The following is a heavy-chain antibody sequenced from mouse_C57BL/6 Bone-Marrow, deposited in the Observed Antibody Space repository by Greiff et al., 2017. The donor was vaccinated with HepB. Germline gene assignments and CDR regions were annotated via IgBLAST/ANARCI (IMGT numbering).Heavy chain of an antibody. Sequence: VQLQQPGAELVKPGASVKVSCKASGYTFTSYWMHWVKQRPGQGLEWIGRIHPSDSDTNYNQKFKGKATLTVDKSSSTAYMQLSSLTSEDSAVYYGAKGNYYYGRSPYAMDYWGQGTSVTVSS. CDR1: GYTFTSYW. CDR2: IHPSDSDT. J-gene: IGHJ4*01. D-gene: IGHD1-1*01. CDR3: AKGNYYYGRSPYAMDY. V-gene: IGHV1-74*01.